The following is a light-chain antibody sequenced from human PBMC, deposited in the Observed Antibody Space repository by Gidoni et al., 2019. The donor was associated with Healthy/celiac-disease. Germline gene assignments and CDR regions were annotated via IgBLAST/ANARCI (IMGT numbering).Light chain of an antibody. CDR1: KLGDNY. CDR2: QDS. Sequence: SYELTQPPSVSVSPGQTASITCSGEKLGDNYACWYQQKPGQSPVLVIYQDSKRPSGSPERFSGSNSGNTATLTISGTQAMDEADYYCQAWDSSTVGFGGGTKLTVL. V-gene: IGLV3-1*01. CDR3: QAWDSSTVG. J-gene: IGLJ2*01.